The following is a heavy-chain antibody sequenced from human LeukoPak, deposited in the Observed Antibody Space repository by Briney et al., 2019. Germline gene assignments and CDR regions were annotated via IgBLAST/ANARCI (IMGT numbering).Heavy chain of an antibody. J-gene: IGHJ4*02. V-gene: IGHV3-30*02. CDR1: GVTFSNYG. Sequence: GGSLRLSSAASGVTFSNYGLHWVPHAPGKGLEWVAFIRYDGSNKYYADSVEGRFTISRDNSKNTLYLQMNSLRAEDTAVYYCAKNPYSWGQGTLVTVSS. CDR2: IRYDGSNK. CDR3: AKNPYS.